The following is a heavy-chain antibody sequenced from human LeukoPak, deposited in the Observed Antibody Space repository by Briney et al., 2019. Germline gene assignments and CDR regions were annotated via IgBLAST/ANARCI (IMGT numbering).Heavy chain of an antibody. D-gene: IGHD1-26*01. CDR1: GFTFSSYG. J-gene: IGHJ4*02. V-gene: IGHV3-30*02. CDR2: IRYDGSNK. CDR3: AREIVGTPWVDY. Sequence: GGSLRLSCAASGFTFSSYGMHWVRQAPGKGLEWVASIRYDGSNKYYADSVKGRFTISRDNSRNTLYLQMNSLRAEDTAVYYCAREIVGTPWVDYWGQGTLVTVSS.